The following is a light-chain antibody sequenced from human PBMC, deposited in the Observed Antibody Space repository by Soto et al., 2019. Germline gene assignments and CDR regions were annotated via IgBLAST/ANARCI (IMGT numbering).Light chain of an antibody. CDR1: SSDVGYYNL. Sequence: QSALTQPASVSGSPGQSITISCTGTSSDVGYYNLVSWYQQHPGKAPILVIYEDSKRPSGVSNRFSGSKSGNTASLTISGLQAEDEADYYCCSYASSSSVFGTGTKVTVL. J-gene: IGLJ1*01. V-gene: IGLV2-23*02. CDR3: CSYASSSSV. CDR2: EDS.